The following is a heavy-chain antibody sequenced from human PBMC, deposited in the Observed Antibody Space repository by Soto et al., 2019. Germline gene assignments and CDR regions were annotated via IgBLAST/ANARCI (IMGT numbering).Heavy chain of an antibody. CDR1: GYSFTNYG. CDR2: ISAHNGNT. Sequence: QVQLVQSGAEVKKPGAAVKVSCKASGYSFTNYGISWVRQAPGQGLEWMGWISAHNGNTNYAQKFQGRVTKTTDTSTSTAYMELRSLRPDDTAVYYCARNRYCSGGTCQREGAIDIWGQGTMVTVSS. CDR3: ARNRYCSGGTCQREGAIDI. V-gene: IGHV1-18*01. D-gene: IGHD2-15*01. J-gene: IGHJ3*02.